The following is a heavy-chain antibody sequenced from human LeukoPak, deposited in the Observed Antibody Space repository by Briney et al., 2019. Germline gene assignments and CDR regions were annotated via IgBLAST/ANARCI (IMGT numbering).Heavy chain of an antibody. V-gene: IGHV4-38-2*02. D-gene: IGHD6-13*01. Sequence: TSETLSLTCTVSGYSISSGYFWGWIRQPPGKGLEWIGSIYHSGTTYYNPSLKSRVTIPVDTSKNQFSLKLTTVTAADTAVYYCARGYSRSWYFNWFDPWGQGTLVTVSS. CDR3: ARGYSRSWYFNWFDP. CDR1: GYSISSGYF. J-gene: IGHJ5*02. CDR2: IYHSGTT.